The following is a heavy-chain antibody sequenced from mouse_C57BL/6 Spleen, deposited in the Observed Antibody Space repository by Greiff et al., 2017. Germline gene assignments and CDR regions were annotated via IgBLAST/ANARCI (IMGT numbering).Heavy chain of an antibody. CDR2: ISSGGSYT. V-gene: IGHV5-6*01. Sequence: EVQGVESGGDLVKPGGSLKLSCAASGFTFSSYGMSWVRQTPDKRLEWVANISSGGSYTYYTDSVKGRFTISRDNAKNPLYLQMSSLKSEDTAMYYCARHVIISSVVGGYFDVWGTGTTVTVSS. CDR1: GFTFSSYG. CDR3: ARHVIISSVVGGYFDV. J-gene: IGHJ1*03. D-gene: IGHD1-1*01.